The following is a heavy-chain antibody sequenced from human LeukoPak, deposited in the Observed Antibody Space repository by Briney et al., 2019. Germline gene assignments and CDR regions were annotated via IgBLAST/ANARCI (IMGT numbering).Heavy chain of an antibody. CDR1: GGSISSGSYD. D-gene: IGHD6-13*01. J-gene: IGHJ5*02. CDR3: ARGSRDRQQLVNWFDP. Sequence: PSETLSLTCTVSGGSISSGSYDWGWIRQPAGKGLEWIGRIYTSGSTNYNPSLKSRVTISVDTSKNQFSLKLSSVTAADTAVYYCARGSRDRQQLVNWFDPWGQGTLVTVSS. V-gene: IGHV4-61*02. CDR2: IYTSGST.